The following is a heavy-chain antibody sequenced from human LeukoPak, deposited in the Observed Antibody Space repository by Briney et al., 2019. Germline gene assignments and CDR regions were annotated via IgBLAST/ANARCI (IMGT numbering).Heavy chain of an antibody. J-gene: IGHJ3*02. CDR2: MKGDGSHI. Sequence: GGSLRLSCAASGFTFGNFWMSWVRQAPGRGLQWVASMKGDGSHIYYVDSVKGRFTISRDNARNSLYLQMNSLRVEDTAVYYCAKAWRDMIVVVKGPPGAFDIWGQGTMVTVSS. CDR1: GFTFGNFW. CDR3: AKAWRDMIVVVKGPPGAFDI. D-gene: IGHD3-22*01. V-gene: IGHV3-7*01.